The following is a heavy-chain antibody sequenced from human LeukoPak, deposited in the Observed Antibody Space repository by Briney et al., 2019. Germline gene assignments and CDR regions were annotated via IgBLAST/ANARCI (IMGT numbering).Heavy chain of an antibody. J-gene: IGHJ6*03. D-gene: IGHD1-26*01. V-gene: IGHV3-7*01. CDR1: GFTFSSYW. CDR2: IKQDGSEK. Sequence: GGSLRLSCAASGFTFSSYWMSWVRQAPGKGLEWVANIKQDGSEKYYVDSVKGRFTISRDNAKNSLYLQVNSLRAEDTAVYYCARKGGATTYGYYYYYMDVWGKGTTVTISS. CDR3: ARKGGATTYGYYYYYMDV.